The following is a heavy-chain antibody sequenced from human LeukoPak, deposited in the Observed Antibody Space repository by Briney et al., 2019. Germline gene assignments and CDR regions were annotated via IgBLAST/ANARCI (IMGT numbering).Heavy chain of an antibody. CDR2: IYYSGST. CDR1: GDSISSTSYY. D-gene: IGHD6-13*01. V-gene: IGHV4-39*01. Sequence: SETLSLTCTVSGDSISSTSYYWGWIRQPPGKGLEWIASIYYSGSTYYNPSLKSRVTISVDTSKNQFSLKLSSVTAADTAVYYCARNPHSSSWYEIWFDPWGQGTLVTVSS. J-gene: IGHJ5*02. CDR3: ARNPHSSSWYEIWFDP.